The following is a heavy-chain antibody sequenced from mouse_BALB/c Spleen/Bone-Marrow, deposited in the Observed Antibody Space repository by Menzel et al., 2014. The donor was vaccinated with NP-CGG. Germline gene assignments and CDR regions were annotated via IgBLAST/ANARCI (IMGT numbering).Heavy chain of an antibody. D-gene: IGHD2-4*01. Sequence: QVQLKQSGPQLVRPGASVKISCKASGYSFTSYWMHWVKQRPGQGLEWIGMIDPSDSETRLNQKFKDKATLTVDKSSSTAYMQLSSPTSEDSAVYYCARSRLRRTFYAMDYWGQGTSVTVSS. J-gene: IGHJ4*01. V-gene: IGHV1S126*01. CDR1: GYSFTSYW. CDR3: ARSRLRRTFYAMDY. CDR2: IDPSDSET.